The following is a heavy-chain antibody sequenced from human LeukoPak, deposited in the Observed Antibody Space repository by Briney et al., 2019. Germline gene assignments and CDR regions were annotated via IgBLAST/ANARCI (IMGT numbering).Heavy chain of an antibody. J-gene: IGHJ4*02. Sequence: GGSLRLSCAASGFTFSSYAMSWVRQAPGKGLEWVSAISGSCGSTYYADSVKGRFTIYRDNSKNTLYLQMNSLRAEDTAVYYCAKDRWYSSSWYDYWGQGTLVTVSS. CDR2: ISGSCGST. CDR1: GFTFSSYA. V-gene: IGHV3-23*01. D-gene: IGHD6-13*01. CDR3: AKDRWYSSSWYDY.